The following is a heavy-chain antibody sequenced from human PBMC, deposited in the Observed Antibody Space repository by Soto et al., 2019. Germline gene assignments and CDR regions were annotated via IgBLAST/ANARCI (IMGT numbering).Heavy chain of an antibody. CDR1: GYTFTGFS. CDR2: INAGSGNT. D-gene: IGHD3-10*01. V-gene: IGHV1-3*01. CDR3: ARDLWFGESWRYYFDY. Sequence: QVQLVQSGAEVKKPGASVRVSCKASGYTFTGFSLHWVRQAPGQRLEWMGWINAGSGNTKYSQKFQGRVTITRYTSESTAYMQLSSRTSEDAAVYYCARDLWFGESWRYYFDYWAQGTLVTVSS. J-gene: IGHJ4*02.